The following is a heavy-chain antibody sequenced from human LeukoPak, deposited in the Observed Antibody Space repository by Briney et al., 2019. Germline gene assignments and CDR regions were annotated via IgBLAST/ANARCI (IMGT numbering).Heavy chain of an antibody. D-gene: IGHD3-3*01. CDR2: IYHSGIT. CDR3: ARDRVFWSGYPPSNWFDP. J-gene: IGHJ5*02. CDR1: GGSISSGGYS. V-gene: IGHV4-30-2*01. Sequence: PSETLSLTCAVSGGSISSGGYSWRWIRQPPGKGLEWIGYIYHSGITYYNPSLKSRLTISVDRSKNQFSLKLSSVTAPDTAVYSTARDRVFWSGYPPSNWFDPWAQGTLVPVSS.